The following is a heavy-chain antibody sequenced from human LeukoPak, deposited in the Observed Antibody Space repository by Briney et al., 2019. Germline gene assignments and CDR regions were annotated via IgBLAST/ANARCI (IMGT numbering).Heavy chain of an antibody. D-gene: IGHD3-3*01. CDR3: VSLIFGSTGNWFDP. Sequence: PSETLSLTCTVSGGSISSYYWSWIRQPPGKGLEWIGYIYYSGNTNYNPSLRSRVTISVDTSKNQFSLKLNSVTAADTAVYYCVSLIFGSTGNWFDPWGQGTLVTVSS. CDR2: IYYSGNT. CDR1: GGSISSYY. J-gene: IGHJ5*02. V-gene: IGHV4-59*01.